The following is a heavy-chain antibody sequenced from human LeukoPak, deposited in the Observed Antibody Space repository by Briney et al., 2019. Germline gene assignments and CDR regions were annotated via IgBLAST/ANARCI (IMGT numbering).Heavy chain of an antibody. CDR1: GFTFDDYA. J-gene: IGHJ4*02. D-gene: IGHD2-8*01. CDR3: AKDQDIVLMVYATRVFDY. Sequence: PGGSLRLSCAASGFTFDDYAMHWVRQAPGKGLEWVSGISWYSGSIGYVDSVKGRFTISRDNAKNSLYLQMNSLRAEDTALYYCAKDQDIVLMVYATRVFDYWGQGTLVTVSS. CDR2: ISWYSGSI. V-gene: IGHV3-9*01.